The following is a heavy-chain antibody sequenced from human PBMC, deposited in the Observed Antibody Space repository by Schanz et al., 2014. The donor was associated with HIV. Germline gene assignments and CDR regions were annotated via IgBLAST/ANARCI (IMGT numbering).Heavy chain of an antibody. CDR3: ASTEYPYTTSSDYYYGMDV. Sequence: EVPLLESGGGLAQPGGSLRIFCATSGFTFSSYAMNWVRQAPGKGLEWVSYISGSGSHTYYADSVKGRFTISRDNSKNTLYLQMNSLRAEDTAVYYCASTEYPYTTSSDYYYGMDVWGQGTTVTVSS. CDR2: ISGSGSHT. CDR1: GFTFSSYA. D-gene: IGHD6-6*01. J-gene: IGHJ6*02. V-gene: IGHV3-23*01.